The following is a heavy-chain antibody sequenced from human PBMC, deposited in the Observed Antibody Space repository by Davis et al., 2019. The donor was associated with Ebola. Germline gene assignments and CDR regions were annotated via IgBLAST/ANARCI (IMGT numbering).Heavy chain of an antibody. V-gene: IGHV3-53*01. Sequence: GESLKISCAVSGFNVRNNYLNWVRQAPGKGLQWVSVIYADVSTYYADSVKGRFTISRGNAKNSLYLQMNTLRVEDTAIYYCVPGTWIRGQGTLVTVSS. CDR2: IYADVST. D-gene: IGHD5-18*01. J-gene: IGHJ4*02. CDR3: VPGTWI. CDR1: GFNVRNNY.